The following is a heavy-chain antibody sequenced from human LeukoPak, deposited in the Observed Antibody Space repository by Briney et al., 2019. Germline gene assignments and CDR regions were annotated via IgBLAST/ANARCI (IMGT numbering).Heavy chain of an antibody. J-gene: IGHJ4*02. D-gene: IGHD6-19*01. CDR3: AHIGPGYSSGWLDY. Sequence: NVSGPTLVNPKQTLTLTCTFSGFSLSTSGVGVGWIRQPPGKALEWLALIYWDDDKRYSPSLKSRLTITKDTSKNQVVLTMTNMDPVDTATYYCAHIGPGYSSGWLDYWGQGTLVTVSS. CDR2: IYWDDDK. CDR1: GFSLSTSGVG. V-gene: IGHV2-5*02.